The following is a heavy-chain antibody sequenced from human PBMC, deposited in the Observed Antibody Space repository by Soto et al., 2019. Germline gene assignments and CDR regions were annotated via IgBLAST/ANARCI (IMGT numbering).Heavy chain of an antibody. D-gene: IGHD2-2*01. V-gene: IGHV4-31*03. CDR1: GGSISSGAYD. J-gene: IGHJ3*02. CDR3: ARKTYTLRTSTSCHAFDI. CDR2: IYYSGTT. Sequence: SETRSLTCSLSGGSISSGAYDWNWIRQHPRKGLEWSGYIYYSGTTYYNPSLGSRVSISADTSKDQLSLKLNSVPVADTAVYYSARKTYTLRTSTSCHAFDIWGQGKMVTVSS.